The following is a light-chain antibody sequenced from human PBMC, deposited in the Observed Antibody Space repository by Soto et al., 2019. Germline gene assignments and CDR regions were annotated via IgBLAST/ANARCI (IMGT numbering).Light chain of an antibody. CDR2: KAS. V-gene: IGKV1-5*03. CDR3: QQYNSYSRT. Sequence: DIQMTQSPSTLSASVGDRVTITCRASQSISSWLAWYQQKPGKAPKLLIYKASSLESGVPLRFSGSGSGTEFTLTISSLQPDDFATYYRQQYNSYSRTFGQGTKADSK. CDR1: QSISSW. J-gene: IGKJ1*01.